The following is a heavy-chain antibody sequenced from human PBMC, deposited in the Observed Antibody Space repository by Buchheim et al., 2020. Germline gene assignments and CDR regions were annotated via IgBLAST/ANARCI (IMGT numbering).Heavy chain of an antibody. CDR3: ARVNAGEYSSSWRTSYYYYYGMDV. CDR2: INHSGST. J-gene: IGHJ6*02. D-gene: IGHD6-13*01. V-gene: IGHV4-34*01. Sequence: QVQLQQWGAGLLKPSETLSLTCAVYGGSFSGYYWSWIRQPPGKGLEWIGEINHSGSTNYNPSLKSRVTISVDTSKNQFSLKLSSVTAADTAVYYCARVNAGEYSSSWRTSYYYYYGMDVWGQGTT. CDR1: GGSFSGYY.